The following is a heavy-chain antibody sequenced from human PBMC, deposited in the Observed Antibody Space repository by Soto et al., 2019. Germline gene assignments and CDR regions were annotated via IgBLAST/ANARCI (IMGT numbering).Heavy chain of an antibody. J-gene: IGHJ4*02. CDR3: ARALGDGDAFDY. CDR1: GGSISSGGYS. V-gene: IGHV4-30-2*01. CDR2: IYHSGST. Sequence: QLQLQESGSGPVKPSQTLSLTCAVSGGSISSGGYSWSWIRQPPGKGLEWIGYIYHSGSTYYNPSLKSRVTISVDRSKNQFSLKLSSVTAADTAVYYCARALGDGDAFDYWGQGTLVTVSS. D-gene: IGHD4-17*01.